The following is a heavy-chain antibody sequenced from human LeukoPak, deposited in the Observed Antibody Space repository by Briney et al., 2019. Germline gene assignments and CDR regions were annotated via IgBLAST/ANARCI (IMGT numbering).Heavy chain of an antibody. V-gene: IGHV4-4*07. CDR2: ICTSGST. J-gene: IGHJ5*02. CDR3: ARLLTYYYDSSGYFNWFDP. D-gene: IGHD3-22*01. Sequence: SETLSLTCSVSGGSISSYCWSWIRQPAGKGLEWIGRICTSGSTKYNPSLKSRVTMSVDTSKNQFSLKLSSVTAADTAVYYCARLLTYYYDSSGYFNWFDPWGQGTLVTVSS. CDR1: GGSISSYC.